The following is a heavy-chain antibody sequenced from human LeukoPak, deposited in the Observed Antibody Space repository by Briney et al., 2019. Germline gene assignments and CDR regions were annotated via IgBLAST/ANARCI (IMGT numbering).Heavy chain of an antibody. J-gene: IGHJ2*01. CDR1: GFTFSSYG. V-gene: IGHV3-48*04. Sequence: GGSLRLSCAASGFTFSSYGMHWVRQAPGKGLEWVSYISSSGSTIYYADSVKGRFTISRDNAKNSLYLQMNSLRAEDTAVYYCAKDWTGTKPFDLWGRGTLVTDSS. CDR2: ISSSGSTI. D-gene: IGHD3/OR15-3a*01. CDR3: AKDWTGTKPFDL.